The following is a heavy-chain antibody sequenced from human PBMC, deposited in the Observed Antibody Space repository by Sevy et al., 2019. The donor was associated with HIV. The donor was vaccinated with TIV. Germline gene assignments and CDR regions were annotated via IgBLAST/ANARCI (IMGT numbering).Heavy chain of an antibody. D-gene: IGHD3-22*01. Sequence: SENLSLTCIVSGGSISDYYWSWIRQPPGKGPEWVGYIYYSGSTKYNPSLKSRVTISVDTSKNQFSLKLSSVTAADTAVYYCAIANYDSSGYYPTDYGMDVWGQGTTVTVSS. CDR2: IYYSGST. CDR3: AIANYDSSGYYPTDYGMDV. J-gene: IGHJ6*02. V-gene: IGHV4-59*01. CDR1: GGSISDYY.